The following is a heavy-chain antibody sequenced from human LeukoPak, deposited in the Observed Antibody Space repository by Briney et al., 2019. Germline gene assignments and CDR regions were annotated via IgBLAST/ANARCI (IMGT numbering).Heavy chain of an antibody. CDR3: ARDYSYDNSGYYYPLFDY. CDR2: IWYDGSNK. CDR1: GFTFNNSA. J-gene: IGHJ4*02. V-gene: IGHV3-33*01. D-gene: IGHD3-22*01. Sequence: GSLRLSCAASGFTFNNSAMHWVRQAPGKGLEWVAIIWYDGSNKYYADSVKGRFTISRDNSKNTLYLQMNSLRAEDTAVYYCARDYSYDNSGYYYPLFDYWGQGTLVTVSS.